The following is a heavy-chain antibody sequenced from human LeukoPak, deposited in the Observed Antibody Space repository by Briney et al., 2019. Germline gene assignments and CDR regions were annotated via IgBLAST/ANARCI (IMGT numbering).Heavy chain of an antibody. V-gene: IGHV3-23*01. CDR1: GFTFSSYW. Sequence: GGSLRLSCAASGFTFSSYWMSWVRQAPGKGLEWVSAISGSGGSTYYADSVKGRFTISRDNSKNTLYLQMNSLRAEDTAVYYYAKEGGYSYGFDYWGQGTLVTVSS. CDR3: AKEGGYSYGFDY. CDR2: ISGSGGST. D-gene: IGHD5-18*01. J-gene: IGHJ4*02.